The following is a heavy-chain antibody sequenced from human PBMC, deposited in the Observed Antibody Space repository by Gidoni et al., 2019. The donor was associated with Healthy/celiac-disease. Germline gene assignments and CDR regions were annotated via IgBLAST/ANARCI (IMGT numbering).Heavy chain of an antibody. CDR3: AREGSGTAMVTGTFDY. D-gene: IGHD5-18*01. CDR2: ISSSGSTI. CDR1: GSPFSDYY. V-gene: IGHV3-11*01. J-gene: IGHJ4*02. Sequence: VQLVESGEGLVKTGGSLRLSRAASGSPFSDYYRSWIRQAPGQALEWVSYISSSGSTIYYADSVKGRFTISRDNAKNSLYLQMNSLRAEDTAVYYCAREGSGTAMVTGTFDYWGQGTLVTVSS.